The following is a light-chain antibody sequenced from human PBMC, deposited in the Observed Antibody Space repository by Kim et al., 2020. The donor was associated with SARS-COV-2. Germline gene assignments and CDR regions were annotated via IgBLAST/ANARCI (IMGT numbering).Light chain of an antibody. CDR1: TGAVTSGYY. J-gene: IGLJ3*02. V-gene: IGLV7-43*01. Sequence: PGGTVTLTCASSTGAVTSGYYPNWFQQKPGQAPRALIYSTSNTHSWTPARFSGSLLGGKAALTLSGVQPEDEADYYCLLYYGGAQVFGGGTQLTVL. CDR3: LLYYGGAQV. CDR2: STS.